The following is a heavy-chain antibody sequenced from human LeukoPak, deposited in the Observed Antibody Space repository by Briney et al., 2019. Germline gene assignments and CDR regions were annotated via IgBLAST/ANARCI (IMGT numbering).Heavy chain of an antibody. J-gene: IGHJ4*02. V-gene: IGHV4-34*01. CDR1: GGSFSGHY. Sequence: SSETLSLTCAVYGGSFSGHYWSWIRQPPGKGLEWIGEINHSVSTNYNPSLKRRVSISVETSKNQFSLKLSTVTAAGTALYYCTRVRMVRGVIMGATPAEYDYWGQGTLVTVSS. D-gene: IGHD3-10*01. CDR2: INHSVST. CDR3: TRVRMVRGVIMGATPAEYDY.